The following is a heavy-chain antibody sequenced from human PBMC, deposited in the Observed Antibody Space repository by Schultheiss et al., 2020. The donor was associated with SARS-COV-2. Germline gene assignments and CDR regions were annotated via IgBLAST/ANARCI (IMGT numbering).Heavy chain of an antibody. V-gene: IGHV4-59*12. D-gene: IGHD7-27*01. CDR2: IYYSGST. J-gene: IGHJ6*02. CDR1: GGSISSYY. Sequence: SETLSLTCTVSGGSISSYYWSWIRLSSGKGLEWIGYIYYSGSTYYNPSLKSRVTISVDTSKNQFSLKLSSVTAADTAVYYCATLGNFSYYYYGMDVWGQGTTVTVSS. CDR3: ATLGNFSYYYYGMDV.